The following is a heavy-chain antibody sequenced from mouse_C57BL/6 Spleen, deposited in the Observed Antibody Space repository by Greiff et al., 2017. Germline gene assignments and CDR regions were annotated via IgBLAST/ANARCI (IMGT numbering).Heavy chain of an antibody. CDR3: ARDSFYAMDY. CDR1: GFTFSSYT. J-gene: IGHJ4*01. Sequence: KLVESGGGLVKPGGSLKLSCAASGFTFSSYTMSWVRQTPEKRLEWVATISGGGGNTYYPDSVKGRFTISRDNAKNTLYLQMSSLRSEDTALYYCARDSFYAMDYWGQGTSVTVSS. CDR2: ISGGGGNT. V-gene: IGHV5-9*01.